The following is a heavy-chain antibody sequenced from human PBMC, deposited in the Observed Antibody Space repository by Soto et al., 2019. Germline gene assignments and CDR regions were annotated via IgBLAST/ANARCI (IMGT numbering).Heavy chain of an antibody. CDR3: DSSGYYVVY. Sequence: GASVKVSCKASGDTFTDYYIHWVRQAPGQGLEWMGTVNPSGGHTTYAQHFLGRVTMTRDTSTSTLYMELTSLTSDDTAIYYYDSSGYYVVYLGQGTLVTVSS. V-gene: IGHV1-46*03. J-gene: IGHJ4*02. CDR1: GDTFTDYY. D-gene: IGHD3-22*01. CDR2: VNPSGGHT.